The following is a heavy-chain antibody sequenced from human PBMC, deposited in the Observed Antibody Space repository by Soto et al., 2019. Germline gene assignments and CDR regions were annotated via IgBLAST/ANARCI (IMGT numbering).Heavy chain of an antibody. V-gene: IGHV3-23*01. D-gene: IGHD2-2*01. CDR3: AKHLGYCSSTSCSALGYYYYGMDV. J-gene: IGHJ6*02. CDR1: GFTFSSYA. Sequence: PGGSLRLSCAASGFTFSSYAMSWVRQVPGKGLEWVSAISGSGGSTYYADSVKGRFTISRDNSKNTLYLQMNSLRAEDTAVYYCAKHLGYCSSTSCSALGYYYYGMDVWGQGTTVTVSS. CDR2: ISGSGGST.